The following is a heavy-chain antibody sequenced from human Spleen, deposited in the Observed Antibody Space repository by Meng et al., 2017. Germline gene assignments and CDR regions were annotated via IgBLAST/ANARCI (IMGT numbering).Heavy chain of an antibody. V-gene: IGHV4-34*01. CDR2: IIDRGST. J-gene: IGHJ4*02. CDR1: GGSFSDYY. CDR3: AGGPN. Sequence: QVQLQQWGAGLLKPSETLSLTCAVYGGSFSDYYWSWIRQPPGKGLEWIGEIIDRGSTNYNPSLKSRIPISVDTSKNQFSLKLSSVTAADTAVYYCAGGPNWGQGTLVTVSS.